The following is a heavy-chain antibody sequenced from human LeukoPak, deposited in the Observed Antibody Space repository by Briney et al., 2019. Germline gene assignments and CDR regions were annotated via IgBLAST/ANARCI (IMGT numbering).Heavy chain of an antibody. CDR3: ARGTGGYGYRVYYYYGMDV. Sequence: SETLSLTCSVSGGSISDTDYHWGWIRQPPGKGLEWIGSIYYSGNSYYNPSLKSRVPFSLDTSKNHFSLRLSTVTAADTAVYYCARGTGGYGYRVYYYYGMDVWGQGTTVTVSS. CDR2: IYYSGNS. V-gene: IGHV4-39*07. J-gene: IGHJ6*02. D-gene: IGHD5-18*01. CDR1: GGSISDTDYH.